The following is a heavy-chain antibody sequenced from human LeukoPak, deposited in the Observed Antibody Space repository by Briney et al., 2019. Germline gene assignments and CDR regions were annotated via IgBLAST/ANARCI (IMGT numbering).Heavy chain of an antibody. D-gene: IGHD6-19*01. CDR1: GFTFSSYG. Sequence: GGSLRLSCAASGFTFSSYGMHWVRQAPGKGQEWVAFIRYDGSNKYYADSVKGRFTISRDNSKNTLYLQMNSLRAEDTAVYYCAKDRGWWTYFDYWGQGTLVTVSS. J-gene: IGHJ4*02. CDR2: IRYDGSNK. V-gene: IGHV3-30*02. CDR3: AKDRGWWTYFDY.